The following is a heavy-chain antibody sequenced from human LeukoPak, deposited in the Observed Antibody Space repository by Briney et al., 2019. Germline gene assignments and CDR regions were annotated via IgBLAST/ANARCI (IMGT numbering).Heavy chain of an antibody. CDR3: ARHGSIVGASFQC. Sequence: SETLSLTCTVSGGFVSSGSYYWGWIRQPPGKGLEWIGSIFYSGSTYYNPSLKSRVTISVDTSKNQFSLRLSSVTAADTAVYYCARHGSIVGASFQCWGQGTLVTVSS. CDR1: GGFVSSGSYY. D-gene: IGHD1-26*01. J-gene: IGHJ1*01. CDR2: IFYSGST. V-gene: IGHV4-39*01.